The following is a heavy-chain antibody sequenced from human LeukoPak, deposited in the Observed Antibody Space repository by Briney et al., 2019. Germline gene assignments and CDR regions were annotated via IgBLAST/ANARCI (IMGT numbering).Heavy chain of an antibody. CDR1: GFTFSSYS. V-gene: IGHV3-21*04. Sequence: PGGSLRLSCAASGFTFSSYSMNWVRQAPGKGLEWVSSISGSSSYINYADSVKGRFTISRDNSKNTLYLQMSSLRAEDTAIYYCAKEPPMAVAVFDYWGQGTLVTVSS. D-gene: IGHD6-19*01. CDR2: ISGSSSYI. J-gene: IGHJ4*02. CDR3: AKEPPMAVAVFDY.